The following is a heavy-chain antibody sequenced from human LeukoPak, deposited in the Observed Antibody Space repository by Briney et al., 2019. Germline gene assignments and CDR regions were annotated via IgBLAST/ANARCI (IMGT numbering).Heavy chain of an antibody. CDR1: GYSINNYW. Sequence: GESLKISCKGSGYSINNYWIGWVRQMPGKGLEWMGIIYPADSDIRYSPSFQGQVTISADKSISTAYLQWSSLKASDTAIYHCARRGSGTYSESFDFWGQGTLVTVSS. J-gene: IGHJ4*02. CDR2: IYPADSDI. CDR3: ARRGSGTYSESFDF. D-gene: IGHD3-10*01. V-gene: IGHV5-51*01.